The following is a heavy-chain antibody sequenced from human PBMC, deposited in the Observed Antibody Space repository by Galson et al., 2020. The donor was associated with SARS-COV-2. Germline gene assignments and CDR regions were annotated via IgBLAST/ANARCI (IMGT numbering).Heavy chain of an antibody. CDR2: IYYSGST. CDR1: GGSISSNDYY. CDR3: ARQPVAGTNWFDP. J-gene: IGHJ5*02. D-gene: IGHD6-19*01. Sequence: SETLSLTCTVSGGSISSNDYYWGWIRQPPGKGLEWIGSIYYSGSTYYNPSLKSRVTIFVDTSKNQFSLKLSSVTAADTAVYYCARQPVAGTNWFDPWGQGTLVT. V-gene: IGHV4-39*01.